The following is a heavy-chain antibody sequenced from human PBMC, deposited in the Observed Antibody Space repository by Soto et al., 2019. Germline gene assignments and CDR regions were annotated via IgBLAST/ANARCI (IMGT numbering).Heavy chain of an antibody. D-gene: IGHD3-22*01. CDR3: ARGMYSGDYFVKCFEP. Sequence: QVRLVESGGGVVQPGRSLRLSCTASGFSFSSYAMYWFRQPPGKGLEWVAVISHDGINKHYADSVKGRVTVSRDNSTQSLELQLNSLRGEDTVMYYCARGMYSGDYFVKCFEPWGQGTLVTVSS. V-gene: IGHV3-30-3*01. CDR1: GFSFSSYA. J-gene: IGHJ5*02. CDR2: ISHDGINK.